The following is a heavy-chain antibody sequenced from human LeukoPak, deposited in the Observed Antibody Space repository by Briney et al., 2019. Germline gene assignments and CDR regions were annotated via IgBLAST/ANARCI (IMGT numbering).Heavy chain of an antibody. V-gene: IGHV3-30*18. CDR2: ISYDESDK. D-gene: IGHD5-18*01. CDR1: GFTFSNYG. J-gene: IGHJ6*02. CDR3: AKDSGYSYGYLYYYGMDV. Sequence: GGSLRLSCAASGFTFSNYGMHWVRQAPGKGLEWVAVISYDESDKYYADSVKGRFTISRDNSKNTLYLQMNSLRAEDTAVYYCAKDSGYSYGYLYYYGMDVWGQGTTVTVSS.